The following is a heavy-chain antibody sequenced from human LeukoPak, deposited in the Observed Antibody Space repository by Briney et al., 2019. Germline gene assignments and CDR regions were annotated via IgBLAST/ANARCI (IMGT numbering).Heavy chain of an antibody. J-gene: IGHJ5*02. D-gene: IGHD3-16*01. CDR2: INHSGST. V-gene: IGHV4-34*01. Sequence: SETLSLTCAVSGGSFSGYYWSWIRQPPGKGLEWIGEINHSGSTNYNPSLKSRVTISVDTSKNQFSLKLSSVTAADTAVYYCARDHLGVSNWFDPWGQGTLVTVSS. CDR1: GGSFSGYY. CDR3: ARDHLGVSNWFDP.